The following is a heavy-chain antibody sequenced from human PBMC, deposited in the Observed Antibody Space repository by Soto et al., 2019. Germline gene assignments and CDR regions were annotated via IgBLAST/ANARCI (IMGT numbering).Heavy chain of an antibody. D-gene: IGHD4-17*01. V-gene: IGHV3-33*01. Sequence: QVQLVESGGGVVQPGRSLRLSCAASGFTFSSYGMHWVRQAPGKGLEWVAVIWYDGSNKYYADSVKGRFTISRDNSKNTLYLQMNSRRAEDTAVYYCARDLATTTRYYYYYGMDVWGQGTTVTVSS. CDR1: GFTFSSYG. CDR2: IWYDGSNK. CDR3: ARDLATTTRYYYYYGMDV. J-gene: IGHJ6*02.